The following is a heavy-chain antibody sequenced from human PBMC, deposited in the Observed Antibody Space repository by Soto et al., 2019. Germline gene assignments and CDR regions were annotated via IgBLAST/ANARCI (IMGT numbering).Heavy chain of an antibody. CDR1: GVSISSSDYY. V-gene: IGHV4-39*02. J-gene: IGHJ4*02. CDR3: GRVLVAATRHTGPDY. Sequence: PSETLSLTCSVSGVSISSSDYYWAWIHQPPGKGLEWIGSIDYNGVTYSNPSLKGRVTISKDTSKNKFSLQVTSVTAADTAFYYCGRVLVAATRHTGPDYWGQGTQVTVSS. D-gene: IGHD2-15*01. CDR2: IDYNGVT.